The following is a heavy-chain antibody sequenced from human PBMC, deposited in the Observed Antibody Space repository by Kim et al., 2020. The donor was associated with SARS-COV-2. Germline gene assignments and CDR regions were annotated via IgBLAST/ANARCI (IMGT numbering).Heavy chain of an antibody. Sequence: SETLSLTCAVYGGSFSGYYWSWIRQPPGKGLEWIGEINHSGSTNYNPSLKSRVTISVDTSKNQFSLKLSSVTAADTAVYYCARRGAVTGREDYWGQGTLVTVSS. D-gene: IGHD2-21*02. CDR1: GGSFSGYY. V-gene: IGHV4-34*01. CDR2: INHSGST. CDR3: ARRGAVTGREDY. J-gene: IGHJ4*02.